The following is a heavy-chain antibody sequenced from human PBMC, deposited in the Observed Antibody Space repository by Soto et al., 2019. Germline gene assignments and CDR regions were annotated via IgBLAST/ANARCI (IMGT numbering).Heavy chain of an antibody. Sequence: QGKLVQSGAEVKKPGVSVKVSCKASGYTFTRYGISWVRQAPGQGLEWMGWISGYNGDTKYAQKFQGRVTMTVDTSTTTAYMELRSLTSDDRAVYYCAKNGQPPYYYYGMDVWGQGTTVTVSS. J-gene: IGHJ6*02. CDR3: AKNGQPPYYYYGMDV. D-gene: IGHD2-8*01. CDR1: GYTFTRYG. V-gene: IGHV1-18*01. CDR2: ISGYNGDT.